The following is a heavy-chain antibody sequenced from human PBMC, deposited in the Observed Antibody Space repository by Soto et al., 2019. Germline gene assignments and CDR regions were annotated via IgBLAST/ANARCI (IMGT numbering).Heavy chain of an antibody. CDR1: GGSISSSSYY. CDR3: AGQSSKGNYYYYYGMDV. D-gene: IGHD2-2*01. J-gene: IGHJ6*02. V-gene: IGHV4-39*01. CDR2: IYYSGST. Sequence: PSETLSLTCTVSGGSISSSSYYWGWIRQPPGKGLEWIGSIYYSGSTYYNPSLKSRVTISVDTSKNQFSLKLSSVTAADTAVYYCAGQSSKGNYYYYYGMDVWGQGTTVTVSS.